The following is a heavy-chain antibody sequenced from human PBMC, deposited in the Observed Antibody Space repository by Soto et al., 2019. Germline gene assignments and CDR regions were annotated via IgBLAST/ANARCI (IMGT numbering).Heavy chain of an antibody. CDR2: INPDTGDS. CDR3: ARVRYGAFSFQY. V-gene: IGHV1-2*02. J-gene: IGHJ4*02. Sequence: QVHLVQSGAEVRKPGASVKVSCKASGYTFTTFHLHSVRLAPGQGLEWMWWINPDTGDSEYGQKFQGLVTLTTDTSMTTAYMELLSLTSDDTSIYFCARVRYGAFSFQYWGQGTPVSVSS. CDR1: GYTFTTFH. D-gene: IGHD4-17*01.